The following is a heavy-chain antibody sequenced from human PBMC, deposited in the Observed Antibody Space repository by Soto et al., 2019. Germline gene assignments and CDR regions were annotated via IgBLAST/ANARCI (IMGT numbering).Heavy chain of an antibody. Sequence: GASVKVSCKASGYTFTSYDINWVRQATGQGLEWMGGMNPNSGNTGYAQKFQGRVTITTDKSISTAYMELSSLRSEDPAVYYCATSYPLYYFYSSGYYYPPRPPDRYWYFDLWGRGTLVTVSS. CDR2: MNPNSGNT. V-gene: IGHV1-8*01. CDR3: ATSYPLYYFYSSGYYYPPRPPDRYWYFDL. CDR1: GYTFTSYD. J-gene: IGHJ2*01. D-gene: IGHD3-22*01.